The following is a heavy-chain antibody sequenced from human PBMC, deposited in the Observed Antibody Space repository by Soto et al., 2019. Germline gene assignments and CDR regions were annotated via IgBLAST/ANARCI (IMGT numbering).Heavy chain of an antibody. CDR3: AREDDYGSGSYFDY. CDR1: GFTFSSYG. Sequence: VQLVESGGGVVQPGRSLRLSCAASGFTFSSYGMHWVRQAPGKGLEWVAVIWYDGSNKYYADSVKGRFTISRDNSKNTLYLQMNSLRAEDTAVYYCAREDDYGSGSYFDYWGQGTLVTVSS. CDR2: IWYDGSNK. V-gene: IGHV3-33*01. J-gene: IGHJ4*02. D-gene: IGHD3-10*01.